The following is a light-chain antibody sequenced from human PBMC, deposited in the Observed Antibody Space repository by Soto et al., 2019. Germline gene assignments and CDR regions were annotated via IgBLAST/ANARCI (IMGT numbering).Light chain of an antibody. CDR1: QGIRND. CDR3: LQDYNDPYT. V-gene: IGKV1-6*01. Sequence: AIQMTQSPSSLSASVGDRVSITCRASQGIRNDLAWYQQKPGKAPKLLIYAASALHDGVPSRFSGSGSGTDFTLTISNLQPEDFATYYCLQDYNDPYTFGQGTKLEIK. CDR2: AAS. J-gene: IGKJ2*01.